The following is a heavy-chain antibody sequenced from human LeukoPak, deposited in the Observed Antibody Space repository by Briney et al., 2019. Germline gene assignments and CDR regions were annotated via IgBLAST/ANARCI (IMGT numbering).Heavy chain of an antibody. V-gene: IGHV3-74*01. CDR2: INSDGSTT. CDR3: APPYSSSSNSQLLL. D-gene: IGHD6-6*01. CDR1: GFRFSNYW. J-gene: IGHJ4*02. Sequence: QPGGSLRLLCAASGFRFSNYWMHWVRQAPGKGLVWVSRINSDGSTTNYADSVKGQFTISRDNAKNTLYLQMNSLRAEDTAVYYCAPPYSSSSNSQLLLWGQGTLVTVSS.